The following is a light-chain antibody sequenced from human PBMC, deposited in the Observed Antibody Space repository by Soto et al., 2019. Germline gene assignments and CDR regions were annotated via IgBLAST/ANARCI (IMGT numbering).Light chain of an antibody. CDR1: QSVSRNY. CDR3: QQYDSSLSWT. CDR2: DAS. J-gene: IGKJ1*01. Sequence: EIVLTQSPGTLSLSPGERASLSCRASQSVSRNYVAWYHYKPGQAPRLLIYDASTRATGIPDRFSGSGSGAYFTLTVSRLEPEDFAVYYCQQYDSSLSWTFGQGTKVDIK. V-gene: IGKV3-20*01.